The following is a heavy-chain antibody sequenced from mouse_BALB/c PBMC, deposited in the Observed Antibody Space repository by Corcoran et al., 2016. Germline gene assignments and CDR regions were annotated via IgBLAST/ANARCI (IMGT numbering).Heavy chain of an antibody. CDR1: GYTFTNYG. CDR3: ARAPLDYYAMDY. Sequence: QTQLVQSGPELKKPGETVKISCKASGYTFTNYGMNWVKQAPGKGLKWMGWINTYTGEPTYADDFKGRFAFSLETSASTAYLQINNLKNEDTATYFCARAPLDYYAMDYWGQGTSVTVSS. V-gene: IGHV9-3-1*01. CDR2: INTYTGEP. J-gene: IGHJ4*01.